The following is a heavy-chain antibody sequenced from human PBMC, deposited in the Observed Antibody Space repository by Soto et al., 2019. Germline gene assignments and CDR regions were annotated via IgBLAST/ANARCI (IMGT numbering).Heavy chain of an antibody. CDR2: INSDGSST. J-gene: IGHJ6*02. Sequence: GGSLRLSCAASGFTFSSYWMHWVRQAPGKGLVWVSRINSDGSSTSYADSVKGRFTISRDNAKNTLYLQMNSLRAEDTAVYYCAREMIVVVKSDYYGMDVWGQGTTVTVSS. D-gene: IGHD3-22*01. V-gene: IGHV3-74*01. CDR1: GFTFSSYW. CDR3: AREMIVVVKSDYYGMDV.